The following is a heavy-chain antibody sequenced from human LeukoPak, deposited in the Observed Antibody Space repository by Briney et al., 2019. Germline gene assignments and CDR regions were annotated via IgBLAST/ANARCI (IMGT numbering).Heavy chain of an antibody. Sequence: GGSLRLSCAASGFTVSSNYMTWVRQAPGKGLEWLSVMYSGGNTYYAASVEGRFTISRDNSKNTVYLQMNSQRAEDTAVYFCARGGPGVFAYWGQGTLVTVSS. CDR3: ARGGPGVFAY. CDR2: MYSGGNT. D-gene: IGHD3-10*01. CDR1: GFTVSSNY. V-gene: IGHV3-53*01. J-gene: IGHJ4*02.